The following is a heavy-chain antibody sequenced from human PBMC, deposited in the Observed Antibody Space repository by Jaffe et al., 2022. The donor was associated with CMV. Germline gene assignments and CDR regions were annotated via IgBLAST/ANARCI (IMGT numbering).Heavy chain of an antibody. J-gene: IGHJ6*02. Sequence: EVQLVESGGGLVKPGGSLRLSCAASGFTFSNAWMSWVRQAPGKGLEWVGRIKSKTDGGTTDYAAPVKGRFTISRDDSKNTLYLQMNSLKTEDTAVYYCTTDFWSAVAADYYYYYGMDVWGQGTTVTVSS. V-gene: IGHV3-15*01. CDR3: TTDFWSAVAADYYYYYGMDV. CDR1: GFTFSNAW. CDR2: IKSKTDGGTT. D-gene: IGHD3-3*01.